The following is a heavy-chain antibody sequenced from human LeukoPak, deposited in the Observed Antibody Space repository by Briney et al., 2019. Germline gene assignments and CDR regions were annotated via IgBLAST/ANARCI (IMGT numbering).Heavy chain of an antibody. V-gene: IGHV4-34*01. D-gene: IGHD3-22*01. Sequence: SETLSLTCAVYGGSFSGYYWSWIRQPPGKGLEWIGEINHSGSTYYNPSLKSRVTISVDTSKNQFSLKLSSVTAADTAVYYCARTNDYYDSSGYYSPYFDYWGQGTLVTVSS. CDR3: ARTNDYYDSSGYYSPYFDY. CDR2: INHSGST. J-gene: IGHJ4*02. CDR1: GGSFSGYY.